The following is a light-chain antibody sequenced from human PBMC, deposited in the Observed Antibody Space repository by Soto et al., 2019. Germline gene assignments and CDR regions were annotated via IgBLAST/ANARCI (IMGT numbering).Light chain of an antibody. CDR1: QSVGSN. CDR2: DAS. Sequence: EIVMTQSPATLSVSPGERATLSCRASQSVGSNLAWYQQKPDQAPRLLIYDASTRATGIPARFSGSGSGTDFTLTISSLEPEDFAVYYCQQRSNWPPVITFGGGTKVEIK. V-gene: IGKV3-11*01. CDR3: QQRSNWPPVIT. J-gene: IGKJ4*01.